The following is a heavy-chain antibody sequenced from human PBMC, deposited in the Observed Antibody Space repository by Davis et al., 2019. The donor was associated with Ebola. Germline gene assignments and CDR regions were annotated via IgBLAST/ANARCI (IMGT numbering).Heavy chain of an antibody. D-gene: IGHD2-15*01. CDR2: INPSGGST. Sequence: ASSVQVSCKASGYTFTRYYIHCVRQAPGQGLEWMGLINPSGGSTSYAQKFQGRVTLSRDTFTNTVSMELSSLRSEDTAVYYCARMCSGGSCYNDAFDMWGQGTMVTVSS. J-gene: IGHJ3*02. CDR1: GYTFTRYY. V-gene: IGHV1-46*01. CDR3: ARMCSGGSCYNDAFDM.